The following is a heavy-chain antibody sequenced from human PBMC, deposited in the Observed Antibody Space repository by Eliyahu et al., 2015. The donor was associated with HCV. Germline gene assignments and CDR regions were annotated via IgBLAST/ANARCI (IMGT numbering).Heavy chain of an antibody. D-gene: IGHD2/OR15-2a*01. J-gene: IGHJ5*02. CDR1: GYTFSDHG. Sequence: QIYLVQSGPEVKKPGAXVKFSXKTSGYTFSDHGISWVRQAPGQGLEWVAWISTYTGDTDYSPRLQGRVTLTTDTSTNTAYMELRSLTSDDTAIYFCARRSINRGGDHWGQGTLLTVSS. V-gene: IGHV1-18*04. CDR3: ARRSINRGGDH. CDR2: ISTYTGDT.